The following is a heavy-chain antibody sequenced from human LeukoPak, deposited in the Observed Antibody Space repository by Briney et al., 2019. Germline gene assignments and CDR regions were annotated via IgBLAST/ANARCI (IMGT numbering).Heavy chain of an antibody. CDR3: AMWRYSTSWTGWFDP. D-gene: IGHD6-13*01. V-gene: IGHV4-59*01. CDR2: IYYSGST. J-gene: IGHJ5*02. Sequence: SETLSLTCTVSGASISSYYWSWIRQPPGKGLEWIGYIYYSGSTNYNPSLRSRVTISVDTSKNQFSLKLSSVTAADTAVYYCAMWRYSTSWTGWFDPWGQGTLVTVSS. CDR1: GASISSYY.